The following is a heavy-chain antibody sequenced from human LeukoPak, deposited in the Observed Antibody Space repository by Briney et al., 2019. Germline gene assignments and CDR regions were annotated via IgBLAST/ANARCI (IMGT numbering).Heavy chain of an antibody. D-gene: IGHD3-9*01. CDR3: ARGDELRYFDWLMKRNYYYYGMDV. CDR1: GYTFTSYV. V-gene: IGHV1-3*01. Sequence: ASVKVSCKASGYTFTSYVMHWVRQAPGQRLEWMGWINAGNGNTKYSQKFQGRVTITRDTSASTAYMELSSLRSEDTAVYYCARGDELRYFDWLMKRNYYYYGMDVWGQGTTVTVSS. CDR2: INAGNGNT. J-gene: IGHJ6*02.